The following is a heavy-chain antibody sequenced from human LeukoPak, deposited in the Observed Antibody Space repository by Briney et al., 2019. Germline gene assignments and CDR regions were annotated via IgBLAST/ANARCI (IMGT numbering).Heavy chain of an antibody. CDR3: TSLGAST. Sequence: ASVTVSCTASGYTFTSYDIDWVRQATGQGLEWMGWMNPNSGNTGYAQKFQGRVTMTRNTSISTAYMELSSLRSEDTAVYYCTSLGASTWGQGTLVTVSS. V-gene: IGHV1-8*01. CDR1: GYTFTSYD. CDR2: MNPNSGNT. J-gene: IGHJ5*02. D-gene: IGHD1-26*01.